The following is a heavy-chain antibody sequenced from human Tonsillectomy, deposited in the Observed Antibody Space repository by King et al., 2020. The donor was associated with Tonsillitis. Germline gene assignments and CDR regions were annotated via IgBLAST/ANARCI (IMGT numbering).Heavy chain of an antibody. Sequence: VQLVESRGGLVKPGGSLRLSCAAAGFTFSDDYMSCIRQAPGKGLEWVSYISSSGSTIYYADSLKGLFTISRDNAKNSLYLQMNSLRAEDTAVYYCAREESRTIFGSHTSAFDYWGQGTLVTVSS. CDR2: ISSSGSTI. CDR1: GFTFSDDY. D-gene: IGHD3-3*01. J-gene: IGHJ4*02. V-gene: IGHV3-11*01. CDR3: AREESRTIFGSHTSAFDY.